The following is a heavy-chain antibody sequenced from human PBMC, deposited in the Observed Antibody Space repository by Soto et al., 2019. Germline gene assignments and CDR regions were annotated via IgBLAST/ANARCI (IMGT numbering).Heavy chain of an antibody. CDR1: GFTFSSYE. J-gene: IGHJ6*02. D-gene: IGHD6-13*01. CDR2: ISSSGSTI. V-gene: IGHV3-48*03. Sequence: GGSLRLSCAASGFTFSSYEMNWVRQAPGKGLEWVSYISSSGSTIYYADSVKGRFTISRDNAKNSLYLQMNSLRAEDTAVYYCARVNSRHYYGMDVWGQRITVTVSS. CDR3: ARVNSRHYYGMDV.